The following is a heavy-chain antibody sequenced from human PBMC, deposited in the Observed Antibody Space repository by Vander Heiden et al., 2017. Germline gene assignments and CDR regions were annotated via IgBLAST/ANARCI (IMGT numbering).Heavy chain of an antibody. CDR1: GFTFSSYG. CDR2: IWYDGSNK. J-gene: IGHJ6*02. D-gene: IGHD3-9*01. CDR3: AREYYDILTGYPAGGMDV. V-gene: IGHV3-33*01. Sequence: QVQLVESGGGVVQPGRSLRLSCAASGFTFSSYGMHWVPQGSGNGLGCVAVIWYDGSNKYYADSVKGRFTISRDNSKNTLYLQMNSLRAEDTAVYYCAREYYDILTGYPAGGMDVWGQGTTVTVSS.